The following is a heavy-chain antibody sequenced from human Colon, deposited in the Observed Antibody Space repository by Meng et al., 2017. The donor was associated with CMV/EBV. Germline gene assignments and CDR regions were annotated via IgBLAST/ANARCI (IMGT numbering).Heavy chain of an antibody. CDR3: AREDSTSGVNPLDV. V-gene: IGHV4-30-4*01. Sequence: AGWIRTGDDSCSRTRQSPRKGLESIGYIHYSGAASHNPSQKTRVAITVNRSRNQFSQEMNSVTAADTAIYYCAREDSTSGVNPLDVWGQGTPVTVSS. CDR1: AGWIRTGDDS. J-gene: IGHJ6*02. D-gene: IGHD5-12*01. CDR2: IHYSGAA.